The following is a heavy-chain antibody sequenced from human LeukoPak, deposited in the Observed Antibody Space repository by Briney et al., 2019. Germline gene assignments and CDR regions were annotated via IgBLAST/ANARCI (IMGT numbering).Heavy chain of an antibody. CDR3: ARDLRFPNCDSSGYYYGY. CDR2: IWYDGSNK. D-gene: IGHD3-22*01. J-gene: IGHJ4*02. V-gene: IGHV3-33*01. Sequence: PGGSLRLSCAASGFTFSSYGMHWVRQAPGKGLEWVAVIWYDGSNKYYADSVKGRFTISRDNSKNTLYLQMNSLRAEDTAVYYCARDLRFPNCDSSGYYYGYWGQGTLVTVSS. CDR1: GFTFSSYG.